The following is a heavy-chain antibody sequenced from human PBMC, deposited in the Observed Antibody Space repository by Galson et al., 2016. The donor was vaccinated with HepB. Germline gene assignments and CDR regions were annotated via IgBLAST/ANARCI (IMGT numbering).Heavy chain of an antibody. D-gene: IGHD3-10*01. CDR3: AHRLVATMIRGIIKTSTGLDP. V-gene: IGHV2-5*02. CDR2: IYWDDDE. Sequence: PALVKPTQTLTLTCTFSGFSLSNSGSGVAWIRQPPGKALEWLADIYWDDDERYSPSLRSRLSITKDTSRNHVALTMTNMDPVDTATYYCAHRLVATMIRGIIKTSTGLDPWGQGTLVTVSS. CDR1: GFSLSNSGSG. J-gene: IGHJ5*02.